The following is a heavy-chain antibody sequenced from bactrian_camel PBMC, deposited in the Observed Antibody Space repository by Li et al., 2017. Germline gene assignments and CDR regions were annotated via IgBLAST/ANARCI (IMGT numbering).Heavy chain of an antibody. Sequence: HVQLVESGGGLVQPGGSLRLSCLASGFTFGSYYMSWVRQAPGKGLEWVSSIYWDGWKDQYAESVKGRFTISQDNDKKEAYLQMDSLKPEDTAVYYCQPAGRSYVDIACRASLGQGTQVTVS. CDR1: GFTFGSYY. V-gene: IGHV3-2*01. D-gene: IGHD7*01. J-gene: IGHJ3*01. CDR2: IYWDGWKD.